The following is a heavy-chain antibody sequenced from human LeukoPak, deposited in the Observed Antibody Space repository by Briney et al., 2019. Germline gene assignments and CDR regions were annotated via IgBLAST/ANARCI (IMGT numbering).Heavy chain of an antibody. CDR3: ARGKMVRGVIANDAFDI. CDR1: GYTFTSYG. D-gene: IGHD3-10*01. CDR2: ISAYNGNT. J-gene: IGHJ3*02. Sequence: GASVKVSCKASGYTFTSYGISWVRQAPGQGLEWMGWISAYNGNTNYAQKLQGRVTTTTDTSTSTAYMELRSLRSDDTAVYYCARGKMVRGVIANDAFDIWGQGTMVTVSS. V-gene: IGHV1-18*01.